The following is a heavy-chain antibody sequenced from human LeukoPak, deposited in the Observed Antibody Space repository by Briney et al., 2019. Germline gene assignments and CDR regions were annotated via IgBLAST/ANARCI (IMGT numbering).Heavy chain of an antibody. D-gene: IGHD2-2*01. CDR1: GYTFTSYG. V-gene: IGHV1-18*01. CDR2: ISAYNGNT. Sequence: ASVKVSCKASGYTFTSYGISWVRQAPGQGLEWMGWISAYNGNTNYAQKLQGRVTMTTDTSTSTAYMELRSLRSDDTAVYYCARRLRASRYYYYGTDVWGQGTTVTVSS. CDR3: ARRLRASRYYYYGTDV. J-gene: IGHJ6*02.